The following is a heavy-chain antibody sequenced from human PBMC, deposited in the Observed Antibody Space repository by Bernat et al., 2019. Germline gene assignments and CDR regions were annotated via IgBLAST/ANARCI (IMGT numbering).Heavy chain of an antibody. CDR1: GGSFSGYY. CDR3: ARGYGSSWFVFRSFDY. CDR2: INHSGST. V-gene: IGHV4-34*01. Sequence: QVQLQQWGAGLLKPSETLSLTCAVYGGSFSGYYWSWIRQPPGKGLEWRGEINHSGSTNYNPSLKSRVTISVDTSKNQFSLKLSSVTAADTAVYYCARGYGSSWFVFRSFDYWGQGTLVTVSS. J-gene: IGHJ4*02. D-gene: IGHD6-13*01.